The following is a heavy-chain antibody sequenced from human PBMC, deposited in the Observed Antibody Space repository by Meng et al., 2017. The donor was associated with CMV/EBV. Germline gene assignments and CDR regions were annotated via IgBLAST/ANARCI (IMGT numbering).Heavy chain of an antibody. CDR3: ARDSSDYSSSWYLGY. V-gene: IGHV4-59*01. J-gene: IGHJ4*02. Sequence: SETLSLTCTVSGGSISSYYWSWIRQPPGKGLEWIGYIYYSGSTNYNPSLKSRVTISVDTSKNQFSLKLSSVTAADTAVYYCARDSSDYSSSWYLGYWGQGTLVTVSS. CDR2: IYYSGST. D-gene: IGHD6-13*01. CDR1: GGSISSYY.